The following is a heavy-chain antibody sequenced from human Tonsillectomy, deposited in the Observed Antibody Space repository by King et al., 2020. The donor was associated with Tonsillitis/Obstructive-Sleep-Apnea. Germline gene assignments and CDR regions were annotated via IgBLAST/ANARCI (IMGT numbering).Heavy chain of an antibody. J-gene: IGHJ4*02. CDR1: GFTFSSYA. CDR3: AKLESTVPVAGTVDSYFDY. Sequence: VQLLESGGDLVQPGGSLRLSCAASGFTFSSYAMNWVRQAPGKGPEWVSGISGSGGSTYYADSVKGQFTISRDNSKNTVYLQMNSLRAEDTAIYSCAKLESTVPVAGTVDSYFDYWGQGTLVTVSS. D-gene: IGHD6-19*01. CDR2: ISGSGGST. V-gene: IGHV3-23*01.